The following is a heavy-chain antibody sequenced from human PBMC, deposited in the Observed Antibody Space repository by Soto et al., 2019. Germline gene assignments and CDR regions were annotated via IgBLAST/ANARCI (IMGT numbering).Heavy chain of an antibody. J-gene: IGHJ3*02. V-gene: IGHV3-15*01. Sequence: GGSLRLSCAASGFTFSSAWMSWVRQAPGKGLDWVGRIKSKTDGGTTDYAAPVKGRFTISRDDSKNTMYLQMKSLKTEDTAVYYCNQDEDVLRFFPHITARSDDFHIWGQGTMLTVS. CDR2: IKSKTDGGTT. CDR3: NQDEDVLRFFPHITARSDDFHI. D-gene: IGHD3-3*01. CDR1: GFTFSSAW.